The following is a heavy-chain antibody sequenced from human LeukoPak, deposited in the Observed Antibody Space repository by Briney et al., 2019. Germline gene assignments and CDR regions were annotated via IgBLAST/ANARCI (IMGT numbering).Heavy chain of an antibody. CDR3: ARASYSYNINGWVPFDY. Sequence: SETLSLTCTVSGGSISSYFWSWIRQPPGKGLEWLGYIYYSGSTSYNPSLKSRVTISVDTSKNQFSLKLASVTAADTAVYYCARASYSYNINGWVPFDYWGQGTLVTVSS. CDR2: IYYSGST. V-gene: IGHV4-59*01. CDR1: GGSISSYF. D-gene: IGHD3-22*01. J-gene: IGHJ4*02.